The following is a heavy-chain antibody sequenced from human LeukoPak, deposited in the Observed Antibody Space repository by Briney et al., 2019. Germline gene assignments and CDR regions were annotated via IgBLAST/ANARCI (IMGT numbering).Heavy chain of an antibody. Sequence: SETLSLTCTVSGGSISSYYWSWIRQPPGKGLEWIGYIYTSGSTNYNPSLKSRVTISVDTSKNQFSLKLSSVTVADTAVYYCARVGTIVYYYGMDVWGQGTTVTVSS. J-gene: IGHJ6*02. CDR1: GGSISSYY. CDR2: IYTSGST. CDR3: ARVGTIVYYYGMDV. D-gene: IGHD3-16*02. V-gene: IGHV4-4*09.